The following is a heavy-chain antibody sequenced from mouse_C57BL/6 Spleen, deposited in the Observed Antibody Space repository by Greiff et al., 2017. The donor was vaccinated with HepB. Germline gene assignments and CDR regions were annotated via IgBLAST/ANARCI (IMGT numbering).Heavy chain of an antibody. CDR1: GYSITSGYY. CDR2: ISYDGSN. D-gene: IGHD2-1*01. J-gene: IGHJ2*01. Sequence: EVKLQESGPGLVKPSQSLSLTCSVTGYSITSGYYWNWIRQFPGNKLEWMGYISYDGSNNYNPSLKNRSSITRDTSKNQFFLKLNSVTTEDTATYYCAREGGNYNFDYWGQGTTLTVSS. CDR3: AREGGNYNFDY. V-gene: IGHV3-6*01.